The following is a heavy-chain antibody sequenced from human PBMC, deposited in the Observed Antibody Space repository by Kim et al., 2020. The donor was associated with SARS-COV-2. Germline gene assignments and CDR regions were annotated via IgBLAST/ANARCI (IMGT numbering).Heavy chain of an antibody. D-gene: IGHD7-27*01. CDR1: GFIFSNYV. CDR3: ARWTGGGPSAWAIDN. V-gene: IGHV3-7*03. Sequence: GGSLRLSCAASGFIFSNYVMTWVRQAPGKGLEWVANINRDGSQEFYVDSMKGRFTISRDNAKNSLYLQMNSLRDGDTAVYYCARWTGGGPSAWAIDNWGQGTLVTVSS. CDR2: INRDGSQE. J-gene: IGHJ4*02.